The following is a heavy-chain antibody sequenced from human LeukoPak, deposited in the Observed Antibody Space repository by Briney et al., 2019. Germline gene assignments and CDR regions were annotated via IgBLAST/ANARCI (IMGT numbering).Heavy chain of an antibody. Sequence: PSETLSLTCTVSGGSIRSYYWSWIRQPPGKGLEWIAYIYYSGSTNYNPSLKSRVTISVDRSKNHFSLKLSSVTAADTAVYYCARMNYYGSGSLDYWGQGTLVTVSS. J-gene: IGHJ4*02. V-gene: IGHV4-59*08. CDR1: GGSIRSYY. CDR3: ARMNYYGSGSLDY. D-gene: IGHD3-10*01. CDR2: IYYSGST.